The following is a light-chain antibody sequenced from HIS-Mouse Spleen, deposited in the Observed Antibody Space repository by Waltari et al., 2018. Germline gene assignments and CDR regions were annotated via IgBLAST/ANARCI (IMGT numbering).Light chain of an antibody. CDR3: QVWDSSSDHVV. J-gene: IGLJ2*01. V-gene: IGLV3-21*03. CDR2: DDS. Sequence: SSVLTQPPSASVAPGKTARITCGGNNIGRKSVHWYQQKPGQAPVLVVDDDSNRPSEIPERFSGSNSGNTATLTLSRVEAGDEADYYCQVWDSSSDHVVFGGGTKLTVL. CDR1: NIGRKS.